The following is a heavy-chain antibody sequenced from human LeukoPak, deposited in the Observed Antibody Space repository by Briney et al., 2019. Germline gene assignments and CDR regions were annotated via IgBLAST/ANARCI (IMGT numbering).Heavy chain of an antibody. V-gene: IGHV3-23*01. CDR3: ARGGIVVVVAATGEVDAFDI. CDR2: ISDSGDST. J-gene: IGHJ3*02. D-gene: IGHD2-15*01. CDR1: GFAFSTFA. Sequence: GGSLRLSCAASGFAFSTFAMNWVRQAPGKGLEWVSSISDSGDSTYYADSVKGRFTISRDNSKNTLFLQMNSLRGEDRAVYYCARGGIVVVVAATGEVDAFDIWGQGTMVTVSS.